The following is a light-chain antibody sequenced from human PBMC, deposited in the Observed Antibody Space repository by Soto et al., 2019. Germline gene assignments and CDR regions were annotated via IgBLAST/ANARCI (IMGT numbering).Light chain of an antibody. CDR1: QSVSNNY. CDR3: QQYGSSPLT. J-gene: IGKJ4*01. Sequence: EIVLTQSPGTLSLSAGERATLSCRASQSVSNNYLAWYQQKPGQAPRLLIYGASRRATGIPDRFSGSGSGTDFTLTISRLEPEDFAVYSCQQYGSSPLTFGGGTKVEIK. CDR2: GAS. V-gene: IGKV3-20*01.